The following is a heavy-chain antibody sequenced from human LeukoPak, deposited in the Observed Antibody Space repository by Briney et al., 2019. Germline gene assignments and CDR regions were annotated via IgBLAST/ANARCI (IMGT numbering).Heavy chain of an antibody. Sequence: GGSLRLSCAASGFTVTNYYMSWVRQAPGKGLEWVSIIYSGGDTFHADSVKGRFTLSRDNSKNILYLQMNSLRAEDTAVYYCTRDPDGWGQGTLVTVSS. J-gene: IGHJ4*02. CDR3: TRDPDG. CDR1: GFTVTNYY. V-gene: IGHV3-66*01. CDR2: IYSGGDT.